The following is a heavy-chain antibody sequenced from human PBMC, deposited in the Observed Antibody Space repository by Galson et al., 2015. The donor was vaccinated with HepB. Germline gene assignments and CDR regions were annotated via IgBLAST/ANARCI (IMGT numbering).Heavy chain of an antibody. V-gene: IGHV3-33*01. CDR2: IWYDGSNK. CDR3: ARDPAVESPSYYGMDV. Sequence: SLRLSCAASGFTFSSYGMHWVRQAPGKGLEWVAVIWYDGSNKYYADSVKGRFTISRDNSKNTLYLQMNSLRAEDTAVYYCARDPAVESPSYYGMDVWGQGTTVTVSS. D-gene: IGHD2-15*01. J-gene: IGHJ6*02. CDR1: GFTFSSYG.